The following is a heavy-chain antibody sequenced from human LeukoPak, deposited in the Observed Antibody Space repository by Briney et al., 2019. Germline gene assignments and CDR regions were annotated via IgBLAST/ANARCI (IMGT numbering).Heavy chain of an antibody. V-gene: IGHV4-30-4*08. CDR3: ARDVHWGLGWFDP. CDR2: IYYSGRT. Sequence: SETLSLTCTVSGGSISSGDYYWSWIRQPPGKGLEWIGYIYYSGRTYYNPSLKSRVTISVDTSKNQFSLKLSSVTAADTAVYYCARDVHWGLGWFDPWGQGTLVTVSS. J-gene: IGHJ5*02. CDR1: GGSISSGDYY. D-gene: IGHD7-27*01.